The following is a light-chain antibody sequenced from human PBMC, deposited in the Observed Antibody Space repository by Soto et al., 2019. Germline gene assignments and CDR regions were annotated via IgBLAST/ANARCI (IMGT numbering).Light chain of an antibody. Sequence: QSALTQPRAVSGSPGQSVTISCTGTSSDVGGYNYVSWYQQHPGKAPKLLIHDVNKRPSGVPDRFSGSKSGNTASLTISGLQAEDEADYYCCSYAGSYTYVFGTGTKVTVL. CDR3: CSYAGSYTYV. CDR2: DVN. V-gene: IGLV2-11*01. CDR1: SSDVGGYNY. J-gene: IGLJ1*01.